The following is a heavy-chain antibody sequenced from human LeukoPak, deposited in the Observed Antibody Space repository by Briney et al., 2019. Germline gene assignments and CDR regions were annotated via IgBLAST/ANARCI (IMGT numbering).Heavy chain of an antibody. D-gene: IGHD3-16*01. Sequence: GALGLSCVASGFTFTDHPMNWVRQAPGKGLEWISYIGGDGIAFYADSVKGRFTASKDDARKSMYLQMNSLRVEDTAVYYCAKDRANWAIDDWGQGTQVTVSS. CDR3: AKDRANWAIDD. CDR1: GFTFTDHP. CDR2: IGGDGIA. J-gene: IGHJ4*02. V-gene: IGHV3-69-1*01.